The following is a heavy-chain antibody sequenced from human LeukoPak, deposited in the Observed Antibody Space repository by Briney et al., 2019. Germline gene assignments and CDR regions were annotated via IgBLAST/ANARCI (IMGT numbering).Heavy chain of an antibody. CDR1: GGSFSGYY. CDR3: ARGYGGIYYYYMDV. Sequence: SETLSLTCAVYGGSFSGYYWSWIRQPPGKGLEWIGEINHSGSTNYNPSLKSRVTISVDTSKNQFSLKLSSVTAADTAVYYCARGYGGIYYYYMDVWGKGTTATVSS. D-gene: IGHD3-16*01. V-gene: IGHV4-34*01. CDR2: INHSGST. J-gene: IGHJ6*03.